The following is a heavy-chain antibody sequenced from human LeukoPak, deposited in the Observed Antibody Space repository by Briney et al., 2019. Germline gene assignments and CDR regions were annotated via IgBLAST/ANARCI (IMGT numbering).Heavy chain of an antibody. V-gene: IGHV3-21*06. J-gene: IGHJ4*02. CDR2: ISSNSSYI. Sequence: GGSLRLSCAASGFTFSSYSMNWVRQAPGKGLEWVSSISSNSSYIYYADSMKGRFTISRDNAQNSLYLQMNSLRAEDTAVYYCAKAPTATVVFFESWGQGSLVTVSS. CDR3: AKAPTATVVFFES. D-gene: IGHD4-23*01. CDR1: GFTFSSYS.